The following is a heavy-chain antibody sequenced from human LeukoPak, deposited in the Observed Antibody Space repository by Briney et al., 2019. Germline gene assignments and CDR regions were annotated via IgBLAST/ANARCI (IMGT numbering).Heavy chain of an antibody. Sequence: GASVKVSCKASGGTFSSYAISWVRQAPGQGLEWMGGIIPIFGTANYAQKFQGRVTITADESTSTAYMELSSLRSEDTAVYYCARESVVVGSESFDPWGQGTLVTVSS. V-gene: IGHV1-69*13. D-gene: IGHD2-15*01. CDR2: IIPIFGTA. J-gene: IGHJ5*02. CDR3: ARESVVVGSESFDP. CDR1: GGTFSSYA.